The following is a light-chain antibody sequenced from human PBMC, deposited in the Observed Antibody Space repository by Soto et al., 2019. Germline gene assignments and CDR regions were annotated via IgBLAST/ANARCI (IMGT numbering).Light chain of an antibody. V-gene: IGKV3-20*01. CDR2: GAS. CDR3: QQYGRSPPFA. J-gene: IGKJ2*01. Sequence: EIVLTQSPGTLSLSPGERATLSCRASRGVSSNYIAGHQQNPGQAPRLLIYGASTRATGIPDRFSGSGSVTDFTLTISRLEPEDFAVYFCQQYGRSPPFAFGQGTKVEIK. CDR1: RGVSSNY.